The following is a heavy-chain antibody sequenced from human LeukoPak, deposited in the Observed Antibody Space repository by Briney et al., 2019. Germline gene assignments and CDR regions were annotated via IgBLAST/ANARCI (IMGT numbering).Heavy chain of an antibody. CDR3: ARRSTIFYGMDV. Sequence: GESLKISCKGSGYSFTSYWIAWVRQMPGKGLEWMGIIYPGDSETRYSPSFQGQVTISADKSISSVYLRWSSLKASDTATYYCARRSTIFYGMDVWGQGTTVTVSS. CDR1: GYSFTSYW. V-gene: IGHV5-51*01. D-gene: IGHD3-3*01. CDR2: IYPGDSET. J-gene: IGHJ6*02.